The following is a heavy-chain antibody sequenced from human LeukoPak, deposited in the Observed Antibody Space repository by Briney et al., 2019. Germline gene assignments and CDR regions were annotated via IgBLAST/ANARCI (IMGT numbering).Heavy chain of an antibody. CDR3: AKDDAWLRFGE. CDR1: GFTFSNHG. V-gene: IGHV3-23*01. J-gene: IGHJ4*02. CDR2: ISPSGDIR. D-gene: IGHD3-10*01. Sequence: GGSLRLSCAASGFTFSNHGMNWVRQAPGKGLEWVSGISPSGDIRSYADSVKGRFTISRDNSKNTLYLEVISLTAEDTAVYYCAKDDAWLRFGEWSQGTLVTVSS.